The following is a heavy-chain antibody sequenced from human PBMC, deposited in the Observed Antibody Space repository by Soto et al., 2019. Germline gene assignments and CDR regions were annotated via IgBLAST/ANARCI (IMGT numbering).Heavy chain of an antibody. J-gene: IGHJ4*02. CDR2: INPSGGST. V-gene: IGHV1-46*01. CDR3: ARGAVDTAMVLYYFNY. D-gene: IGHD5-18*01. CDR1: GYTFTSYY. Sequence: ASVKVSCKASGYTFTSYYMHWVRQAPGQGLAWMGIINPSGGSTSYAQKFQGRVTMTRDTSTSTVYMELSSLRSEDTAVYYCARGAVDTAMVLYYFNYWGQGTLVTVSS.